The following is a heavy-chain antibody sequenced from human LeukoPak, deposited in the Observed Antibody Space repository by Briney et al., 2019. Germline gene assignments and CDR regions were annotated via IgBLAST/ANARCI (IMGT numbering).Heavy chain of an antibody. CDR1: GGSFSGYY. D-gene: IGHD3-16*02. Sequence: SETLSLTCAVYGGSFSGYYWSWIRQPPGKGLEWIGEINHSGSTNYNPSLKSRVTISVDTSKNQFSLKLSSVTAADTAVYYCARGHPDYVWGSYRSHELDYWGQGTLVTVSS. V-gene: IGHV4-34*01. CDR2: INHSGST. J-gene: IGHJ4*02. CDR3: ARGHPDYVWGSYRSHELDY.